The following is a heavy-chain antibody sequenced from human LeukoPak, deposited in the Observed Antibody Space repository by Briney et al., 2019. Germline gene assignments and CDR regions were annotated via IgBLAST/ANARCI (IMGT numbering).Heavy chain of an antibody. D-gene: IGHD3-10*01. V-gene: IGHV3-23*01. Sequence: GGSLRLSCAASGFTFSSYAMSWVRQAPGKGLEWVSGISTSGGSTYYADSVKGRFTISRDNSKNTLYLQMSSLRAEDTAVYYCAIRRGGALDIWGQGTMVTVSS. CDR1: GFTFSSYA. CDR2: ISTSGGST. J-gene: IGHJ3*02. CDR3: AIRRGGALDI.